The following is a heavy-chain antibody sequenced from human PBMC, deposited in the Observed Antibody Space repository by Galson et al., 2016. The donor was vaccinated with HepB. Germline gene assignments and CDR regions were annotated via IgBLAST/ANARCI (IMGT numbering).Heavy chain of an antibody. CDR3: AREPNCGGDCDYYGMDV. V-gene: IGHV3-30-3*01. CDR1: GFTFSNYA. J-gene: IGHJ6*02. Sequence: SLRLSCAASGFTFSNYAMHWVRQAPGKGLEWVALVSYDGSNKYYADSVKGRFTISRDNSKNTLYLQMNSLRAEDTAVYYCAREPNCGGDCDYYGMDVWGQGTTVTVSS. CDR2: VSYDGSNK. D-gene: IGHD2-21*02.